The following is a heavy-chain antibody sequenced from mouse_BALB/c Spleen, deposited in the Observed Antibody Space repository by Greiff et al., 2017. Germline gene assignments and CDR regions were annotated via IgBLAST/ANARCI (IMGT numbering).Heavy chain of an antibody. Sequence: EVQVVESGGGLVKPGGSLKLSCAASGFTFSSYAMSWVRQTPEKRLEWVASISSGGSTYYPDSVKGRFTISRDNARNILYLQMSSLRSEDTAMYYCARGEYYGLWYFDVWGAGTTVTVSS. V-gene: IGHV5-6-5*01. CDR1: GFTFSSYA. J-gene: IGHJ1*01. CDR3: ARGEYYGLWYFDV. D-gene: IGHD1-2*01. CDR2: ISSGGST.